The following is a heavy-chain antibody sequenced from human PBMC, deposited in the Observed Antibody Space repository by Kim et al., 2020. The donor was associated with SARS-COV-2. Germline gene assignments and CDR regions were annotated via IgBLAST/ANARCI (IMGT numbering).Heavy chain of an antibody. V-gene: IGHV1-8*01. CDR1: GYTFTSYD. J-gene: IGHJ4*02. CDR2: MNPNSGNT. CDR3: ARGPSDSGSYLGG. Sequence: ASVKVFCKASGYTFTSYDINWVRQATGQGLEWMGWMNPNSGNTGYAQKFQGRVTMTRNTSISTAYMELSSLRSEDTAVYYCARGPSDSGSYLGGWGQGTLVTVSS. D-gene: IGHD1-26*01.